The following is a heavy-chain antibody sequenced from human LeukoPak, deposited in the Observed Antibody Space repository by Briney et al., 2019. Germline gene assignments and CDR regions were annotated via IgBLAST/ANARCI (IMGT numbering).Heavy chain of an antibody. CDR3: ARGEHIVVVTAGEYFFDY. V-gene: IGHV4-4*02. CDR2: IHHSGST. J-gene: IGHJ4*02. Sequence: SGTLSLTCAVSGGSISSNNWWSWVRQSPGKGLEWIGEIHHSGSTNYNPSLKSRVTISVDKSKNQFSLKLSSVTAADTAVYYCARGEHIVVVTAGEYFFDYWGQGTLVTVSS. CDR1: GGSISSNNW. D-gene: IGHD2-21*02.